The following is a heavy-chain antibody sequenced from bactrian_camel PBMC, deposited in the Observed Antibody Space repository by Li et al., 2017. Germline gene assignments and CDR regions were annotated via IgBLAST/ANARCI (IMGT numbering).Heavy chain of an antibody. CDR2: INELGGGST. CDR1: GFTFSTYFW. Sequence: HVQLVESGGGLVQPGGRLRLSCAASGFTFSTYFWMYWVRQAPGKGLEWIADINELGGGSTYYAESVKGRFTVSRDNAKNTAYLQLNNLKIEDMAIYYCAKSLGSLREVYDNWGQGTQVTVS. J-gene: IGHJ4*01. CDR3: AKSLGSLREVYDN. V-gene: IGHV3S1*01.